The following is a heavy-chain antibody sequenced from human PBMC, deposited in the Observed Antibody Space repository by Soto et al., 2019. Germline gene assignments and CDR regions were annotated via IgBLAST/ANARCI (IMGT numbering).Heavy chain of an antibody. CDR2: IYYSEST. CDR3: ARALSDFWSGYYPPHYYSGMDV. D-gene: IGHD3-3*01. Sequence: PSETLSLTCTVSGGSISSGGYYWSWIRQHPGKGLEWIGYIYYSESTYYNPSLKSRVTISVDTSKNQFSLKLSSVTAADTAVYYCARALSDFWSGYYPPHYYSGMDVWGQGTTVTVSS. V-gene: IGHV4-31*03. J-gene: IGHJ6*02. CDR1: GGSISSGGYY.